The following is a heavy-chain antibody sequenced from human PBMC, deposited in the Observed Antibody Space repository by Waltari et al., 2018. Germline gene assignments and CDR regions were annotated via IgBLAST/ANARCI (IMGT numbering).Heavy chain of an antibody. CDR1: GFTFSSYA. CDR2: ISGSGGST. V-gene: IGHV3-23*04. D-gene: IGHD3-22*01. Sequence: EVQLVESGGGLVQPGGSLRLSCAASGFTFSSYAMSWVRQAPGKGLEWVSAISGSGGSTYYADSVKGRFTISRDNSKNTLYLQMNSLRAEDTAVYYCAKDYYDSSGYYESGYFAYWGQGTLVTVCS. J-gene: IGHJ4*02. CDR3: AKDYYDSSGYYESGYFAY.